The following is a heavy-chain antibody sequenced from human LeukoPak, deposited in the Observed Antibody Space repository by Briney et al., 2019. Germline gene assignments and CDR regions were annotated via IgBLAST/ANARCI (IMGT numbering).Heavy chain of an antibody. CDR1: GYTFTSYG. J-gene: IGHJ6*02. Sequence: ASVKVSCKASGYTFTSYGISWVRQAPGQGLEWMGWISAYNGNTNYAQKFQGRVTMTEDTSTDTAYMELSSLRSEDTAVYYCATEKSPWSGSPDLYYYYGMDVWGQGTTVTVSS. CDR3: ATEKSPWSGSPDLYYYYGMDV. CDR2: ISAYNGNT. D-gene: IGHD3-3*01. V-gene: IGHV1-18*01.